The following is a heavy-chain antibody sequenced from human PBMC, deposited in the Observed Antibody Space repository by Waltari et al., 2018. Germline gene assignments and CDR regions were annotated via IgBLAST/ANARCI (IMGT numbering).Heavy chain of an antibody. CDR2: IYYSGST. CDR1: GGSISSHY. V-gene: IGHV4-59*11. Sequence: QVQLQESGPGLVKPSETLSLTCTVSGGSISSHYWSWIRQPPGKGLEWIGYIYYSGSTNYNPSLKSRVTISVDTSKNQFSLKLGSVTAADTAVYYCARADYYGSGSYVWFDPWGQGTLVTVSS. D-gene: IGHD3-10*01. CDR3: ARADYYGSGSYVWFDP. J-gene: IGHJ5*02.